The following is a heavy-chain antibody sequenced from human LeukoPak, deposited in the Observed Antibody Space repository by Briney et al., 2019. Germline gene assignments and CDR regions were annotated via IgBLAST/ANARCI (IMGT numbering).Heavy chain of an antibody. J-gene: IGHJ6*02. CDR1: GFTFSSFG. CDR3: ARALVVPAAIRYYGMDV. Sequence: GGSLRLSCTASGFTFSSFGMTWVRQAPGKGLEWVSAISYDGKNIHYADSVKGRFTISRDNSKNTLYLQMNSLRAEDTAVYYCARALVVPAAIRYYGMDVWGQGTTVTVSS. D-gene: IGHD2-2*01. CDR2: ISYDGKNI. V-gene: IGHV3-33*08.